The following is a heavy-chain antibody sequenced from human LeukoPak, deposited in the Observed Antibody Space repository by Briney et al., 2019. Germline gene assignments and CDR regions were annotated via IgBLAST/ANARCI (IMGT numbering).Heavy chain of an antibody. D-gene: IGHD2-21*01. J-gene: IGHJ4*02. CDR1: GFSFSAYW. Sequence: GGSLRLSCAASGFSFSAYWMHWVRQAPGKGLVWVSRINEGGSGATYADSVKGRCTVSRDNAKNTVYLQMNSLTAEDTAVYYCARDLVMVNTPGDDFDYWGRGTLVTVSS. CDR3: ARDLVMVNTPGDDFDY. V-gene: IGHV3-74*01. CDR2: INEGGSGA.